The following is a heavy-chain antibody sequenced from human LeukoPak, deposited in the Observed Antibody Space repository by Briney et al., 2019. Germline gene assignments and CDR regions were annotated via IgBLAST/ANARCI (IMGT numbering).Heavy chain of an antibody. V-gene: IGHV3-23*01. D-gene: IGHD3-22*01. CDR3: AKRGVVIRVILVGFHKEAYYFDS. Sequence: GGSLRLSCAVSGITLSNYGMSWVRQAPGKGLEWVAGISGSGGSTNYADSVKGRFTIFRDNPKNTLFLQMKSLRAEDTAVYFCAKRGVVIRVILVGFHKEAYYFDSWGQGALVTVSS. CDR1: GITLSNYG. CDR2: ISGSGGST. J-gene: IGHJ4*02.